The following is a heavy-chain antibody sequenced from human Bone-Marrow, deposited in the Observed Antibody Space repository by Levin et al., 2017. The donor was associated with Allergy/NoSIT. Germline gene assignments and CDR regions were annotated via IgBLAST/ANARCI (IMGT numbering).Heavy chain of an antibody. CDR1: GFTFRTYG. V-gene: IGHV3-23*01. Sequence: QAGGSLRLSCVASGFTFRTYGMTWVRQAPGKGLEWVSAISGGGGDTYYIDAVQGRFTISRDNSKNILYLQMNSLRAEDTAVYYCAKGEESYYYDTSGSPYGLDVWGQGTTVTVSS. CDR3: AKGEESYYYDTSGSPYGLDV. D-gene: IGHD3-22*01. CDR2: ISGGGGDT. J-gene: IGHJ6*02.